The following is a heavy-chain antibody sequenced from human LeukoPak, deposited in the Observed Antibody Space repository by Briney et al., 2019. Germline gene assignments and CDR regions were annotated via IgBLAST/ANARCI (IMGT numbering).Heavy chain of an antibody. CDR1: GGSFSGYY. D-gene: IGHD5-18*01. CDR3: ARLYSYGPFDY. J-gene: IGHJ4*02. CDR2: INHSGST. V-gene: IGHV4-34*01. Sequence: SETLSLTCTVYGGSFSGYYWSWIRQPPGKGLEWIGEINHSGSTNYNPSLKSRVTISVDTSKNQFSLKLSSVTAADTAVYYCARLYSYGPFDYWGQGTLVTVSS.